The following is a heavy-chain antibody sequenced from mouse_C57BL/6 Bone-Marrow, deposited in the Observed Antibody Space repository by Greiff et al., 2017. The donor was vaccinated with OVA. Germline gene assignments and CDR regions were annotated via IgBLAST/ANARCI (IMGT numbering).Heavy chain of an antibody. CDR1: GYTFTDYY. CDR3: ARDFDV. V-gene: IGHV1-77*01. CDR2: IDPGSGST. J-gene: IGHJ1*03. Sequence: VQLQQSGAELVKPGASVKISCKASGYTFTDYYINWVKQRPGQGLEWIGKIDPGSGSTYYNEKFKGKATLTADKSSSTAYMQLSSLTSEDSAVYFCARDFDVWGTGTTVTVSS.